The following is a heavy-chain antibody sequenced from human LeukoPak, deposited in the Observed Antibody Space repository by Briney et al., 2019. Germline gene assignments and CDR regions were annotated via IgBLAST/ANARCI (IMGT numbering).Heavy chain of an antibody. D-gene: IGHD3-16*02. V-gene: IGHV4-59*08. Sequence: PSETLSLTCTVSGGSISSYYWSWIRQPPGKGLEWIGYIYYSGSTNYNPSLKSRVTISVDTSKNQFSLKLSSVTAADTAVYYCARVLGELSFRLDYWGQGTLVTVSS. J-gene: IGHJ4*02. CDR1: GGSISSYY. CDR2: IYYSGST. CDR3: ARVLGELSFRLDY.